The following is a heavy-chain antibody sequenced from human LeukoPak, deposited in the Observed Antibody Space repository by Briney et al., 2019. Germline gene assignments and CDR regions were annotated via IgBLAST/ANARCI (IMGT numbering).Heavy chain of an antibody. V-gene: IGHV4-39*01. CDR2: IYYSGST. J-gene: IGHJ4*02. CDR3: ARSPQQQLVYYFDY. CDR1: GGSISSSSYY. D-gene: IGHD6-13*01. Sequence: SETLSLTCTVSGGSISSSSYYWGWIRQPPGKGLEWIGSIYYSGSTYYNPSLKSRVTISVDTSKNQFSLKLSSVTAADTAVYYCARSPQQQLVYYFDYWGRGTLVTVSS.